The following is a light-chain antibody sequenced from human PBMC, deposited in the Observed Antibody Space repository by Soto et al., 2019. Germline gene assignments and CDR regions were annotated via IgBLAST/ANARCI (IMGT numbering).Light chain of an antibody. CDR3: QQYAGSST. V-gene: IGKV3-20*01. CDR2: GAS. CDR1: QSVGAN. J-gene: IGKJ1*01. Sequence: EIVMTQSPATLSVSPGERATLSCRASQSVGANVAWYQQRFGQAPRLLIFGASSRATGIPDRFSGSGSGTDFPLTISRLEPEDFAVYYCQQYAGSSTFGQGTKVDIK.